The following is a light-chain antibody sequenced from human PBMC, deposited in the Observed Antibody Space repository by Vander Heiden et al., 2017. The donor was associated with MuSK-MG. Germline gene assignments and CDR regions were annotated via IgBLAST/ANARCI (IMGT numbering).Light chain of an antibody. J-gene: IGKJ1*01. CDR1: HSISSW. CDR2: KAS. Sequence: DIQMTQPPSTLSASVGDRVTITCRASHSISSWLAWYQQKPGKAPKLLIYKASSLESGVPSRFSGSGSGTEFTLTISSLQPDDFATYYCQQYNSYSRTFGQGTKVEIK. V-gene: IGKV1-5*03. CDR3: QQYNSYSRT.